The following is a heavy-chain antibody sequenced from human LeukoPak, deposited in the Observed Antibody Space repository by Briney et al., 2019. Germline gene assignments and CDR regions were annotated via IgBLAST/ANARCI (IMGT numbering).Heavy chain of an antibody. V-gene: IGHV1-69*13. D-gene: IGHD3-10*01. CDR3: ALRAATVLGDYYYYGMDV. CDR2: IIPIFGTA. Sequence: GASVKVSCKASGGTFSSYAISWVRQAPGQGLEWMGGIIPIFGTANYAQKFQGRVTITADESTSTAYMELSSLRSEDTAVYYCALRAATVLGDYYYYGMDVWGQGTTVTVSS. CDR1: GGTFSSYA. J-gene: IGHJ6*02.